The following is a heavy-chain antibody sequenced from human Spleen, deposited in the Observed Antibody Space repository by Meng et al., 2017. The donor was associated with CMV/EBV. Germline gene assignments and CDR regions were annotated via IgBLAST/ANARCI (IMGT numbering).Heavy chain of an antibody. D-gene: IGHD6-13*01. CDR1: GFTFIDYW. CDR3: ARPFDGTTWYGRPIDY. CDR2: IKQDGNEI. Sequence: GESLKISCAASGFTFIDYWMTWVRQAPGKGLEWVANIKQDGNEIHYVDSVKGRFTISRDNAKDSLFLQMNGLRAEDTAIYYCARPFDGTTWYGRPIDYWGQGTLVTVSS. J-gene: IGHJ4*02. V-gene: IGHV3-7*01.